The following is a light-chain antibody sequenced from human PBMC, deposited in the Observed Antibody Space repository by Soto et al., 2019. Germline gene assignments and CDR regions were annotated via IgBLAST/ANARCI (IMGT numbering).Light chain of an antibody. CDR1: QTVRNY. CDR2: DAS. J-gene: IGKJ1*01. Sequence: DIVLTQSPATLSLSPGERATLSCRASQTVRNYLAWYQQKPGQAPRLLIYDASNRATGVPARFSATGSGTDFALTISSLEPEDFAVYYCQQRSSWLWTFGQGNKVEIE. V-gene: IGKV3-11*01. CDR3: QQRSSWLWT.